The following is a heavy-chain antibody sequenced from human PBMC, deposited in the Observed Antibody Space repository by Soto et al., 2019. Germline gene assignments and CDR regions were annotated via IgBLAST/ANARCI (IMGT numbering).Heavy chain of an antibody. CDR3: ARTIAAAGGRRYFDL. D-gene: IGHD6-13*01. Sequence: QVQLVESGGGLVKPGGSLRLSCAASGFTFSDYYMNWIRQAPGKGPEWVSYISSSSSYTNYADSVKGRFTISRDNAKNSLYLQMNSLRAEDTAVYYCARTIAAAGGRRYFDLWGRGTLVTVSS. CDR2: ISSSSSYT. J-gene: IGHJ2*01. V-gene: IGHV3-11*05. CDR1: GFTFSDYY.